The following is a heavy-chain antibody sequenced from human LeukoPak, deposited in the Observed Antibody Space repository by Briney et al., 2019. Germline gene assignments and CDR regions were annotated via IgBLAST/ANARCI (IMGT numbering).Heavy chain of an antibody. J-gene: IGHJ4*02. CDR3: ARVWGRSSSGTYCRIDY. CDR2: IKQDGSEQ. V-gene: IGHV3-7*01. CDR1: RFTFSNYW. Sequence: PGGSLRLSCAASRFTFSNYWMSWVRQAPGKGLEWVASIKQDGSEQDYVDSVKGRFTISRDNAKNSLYLQMNSLRAEDTAVYYCARVWGRSSSGTYCRIDYWPQGTLVPVSS. D-gene: IGHD3-10*01.